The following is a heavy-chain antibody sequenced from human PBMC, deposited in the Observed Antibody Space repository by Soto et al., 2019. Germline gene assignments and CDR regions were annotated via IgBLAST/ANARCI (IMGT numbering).Heavy chain of an antibody. CDR3: ARENTIFGAREISDY. D-gene: IGHD3-3*01. CDR2: MSGSGGDT. CDR1: GFAFAYYG. J-gene: IGHJ4*02. V-gene: IGHV3-23*01. Sequence: EVQLLESGGGLVQPGGSLRLSCAASGFAFAYYGMTWVRQAPGKGLEWVSTMSGSGGDTFSVDSVKGRFTISRDNSKNTLYLQMNSLRAEDTAVYYCARENTIFGAREISDYWGQGTLVAVSS.